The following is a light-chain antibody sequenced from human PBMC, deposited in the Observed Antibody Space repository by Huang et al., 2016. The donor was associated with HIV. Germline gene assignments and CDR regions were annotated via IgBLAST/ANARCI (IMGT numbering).Light chain of an antibody. V-gene: IGKV3-11*01. CDR3: QQRSDWPPWT. CDR2: DSS. J-gene: IGKJ1*01. CDR1: QSVRNY. Sequence: EIVLTQSPATLSLSPGERATLSCRASQSVRNYLAWYQQKPGQAPRLLIYDSSNRATGTPARFSGSWSGTDFTLTISRLEPEDFAVYYCQQRSDWPPWTFGQGTKVEIK.